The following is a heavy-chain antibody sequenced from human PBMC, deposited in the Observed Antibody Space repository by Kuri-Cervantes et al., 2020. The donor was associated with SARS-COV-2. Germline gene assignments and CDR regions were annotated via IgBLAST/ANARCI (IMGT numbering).Heavy chain of an antibody. Sequence: GESLKISCAASEFTFSSFGMHWVRQAPGKGLEWVAVVWFDGSRQYYADSVKGRFTISRDNSKNTMYLEMNSLRAEDTAVYFCAREHHGAAGGHFDYWGQGTVVTVSS. V-gene: IGHV3-33*01. CDR2: VWFDGSRQ. CDR1: EFTFSSFG. CDR3: AREHHGAAGGHFDY. D-gene: IGHD6-13*01. J-gene: IGHJ4*02.